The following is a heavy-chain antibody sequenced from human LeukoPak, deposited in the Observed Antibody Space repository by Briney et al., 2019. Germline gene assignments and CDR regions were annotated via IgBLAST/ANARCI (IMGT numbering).Heavy chain of an antibody. D-gene: IGHD2-21*01. V-gene: IGHV3-23*01. J-gene: IGHJ4*02. CDR3: AKAPVTSCRGAYCYPFDS. CDR1: GFTFDDYG. Sequence: GGTLRLSCAASGFTFDDYGMSWVRQAPGKGLEWVSTISDGGGITYYADSGRGRFTISRDNSKNTLYLQMNSLRAEDAAVYFCAKAPVTSCRGAYCYPFDSWGQGTLVTVSS. CDR2: ISDGGGIT.